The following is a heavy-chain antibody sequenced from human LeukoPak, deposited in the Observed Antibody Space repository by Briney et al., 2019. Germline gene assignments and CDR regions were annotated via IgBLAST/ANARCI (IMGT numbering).Heavy chain of an antibody. V-gene: IGHV3-74*01. CDR1: GFIFSTYG. J-gene: IGHJ4*02. D-gene: IGHD6-19*01. CDR3: ARAGYSSGWYYFDY. Sequence: GGSLRLSCAASGFIFSTYGMHWVRQAPGKGLVWVSRSKNDGRSTSYADSVKGRFTISRDSAKNTLFLQMDSLRAEDTAVYYCARAGYSSGWYYFDYWGQGTLVTVSS. CDR2: SKNDGRST.